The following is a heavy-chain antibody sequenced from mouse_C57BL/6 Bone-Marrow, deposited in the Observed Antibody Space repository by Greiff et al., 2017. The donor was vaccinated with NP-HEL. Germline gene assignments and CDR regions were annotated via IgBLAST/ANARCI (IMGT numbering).Heavy chain of an antibody. CDR1: GYTFTSYG. CDR3: ARWTCITTVVTHYYAMDY. CDR2: IYPRSGNT. D-gene: IGHD1-1*01. Sequence: QVHLKQSGAELARPGASVKLSCKASGYTFTSYGISWVKQRTGQGLEWIGEIYPRSGNTYYNEKFKGKATLTADKSSSTAYMELRSLTSEDSAVYFCARWTCITTVVTHYYAMDYWGQGTSVTVSS. J-gene: IGHJ4*01. V-gene: IGHV1-81*01.